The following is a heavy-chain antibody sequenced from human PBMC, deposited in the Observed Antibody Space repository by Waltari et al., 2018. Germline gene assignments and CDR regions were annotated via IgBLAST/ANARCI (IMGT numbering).Heavy chain of an antibody. V-gene: IGHV4-34*01. J-gene: IGHJ4*02. CDR1: GGSFSGYY. Sequence: QVQLQQWGAGLLKPSETLSLTCAVYGGSFSGYYWIWIRQPLGKGLEWIGEINHSGSTNYNPSLKSRVTISVDTSKNQFSLKLSSVTAADTAVYYCARGTPELRYFDWLLWGCFFDYWGQGTLVTVSS. CDR3: ARGTPELRYFDWLLWGCFFDY. D-gene: IGHD3-9*01. CDR2: INHSGST.